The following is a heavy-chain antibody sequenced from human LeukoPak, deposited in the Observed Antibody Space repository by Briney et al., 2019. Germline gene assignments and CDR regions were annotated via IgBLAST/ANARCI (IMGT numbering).Heavy chain of an antibody. CDR2: IYYSGST. CDR3: ARERTYDPEE. J-gene: IGHJ4*02. V-gene: IGHV4-59*12. CDR1: GGSISSYY. D-gene: IGHD5-12*01. Sequence: SETLSLTCTVSGGSISSYYWSWIRQPPGKGLEWIGYIYYSGSTNCNPSLKSRVTISVDTSKNQFSLKLSSVTAADTAVYYCARERTYDPEEWGQGTLVTVSS.